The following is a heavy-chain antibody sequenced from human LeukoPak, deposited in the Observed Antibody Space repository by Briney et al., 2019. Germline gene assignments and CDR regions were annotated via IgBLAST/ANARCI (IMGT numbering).Heavy chain of an antibody. CDR2: IKEDGSEK. D-gene: IGHD6-19*01. CDR1: GFTSSSYW. CDR3: ARVRGIAVAGTASIYFDY. V-gene: IGHV3-7*01. Sequence: GGSLRLSCAASGFTSSSYWMSWVRQAPGEGLEWVANIKEDGSEKYYVDSVKGRFTISRDNAKNSLYLQMNSLRAEDTAVYYCARVRGIAVAGTASIYFDYWGQGNLVSVSS. J-gene: IGHJ4*02.